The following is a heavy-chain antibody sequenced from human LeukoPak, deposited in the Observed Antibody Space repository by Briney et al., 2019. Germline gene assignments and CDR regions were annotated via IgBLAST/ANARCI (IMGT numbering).Heavy chain of an antibody. CDR2: ISGSGSTI. Sequence: GGSLRLSCAASGVTISNYEMNWVRHAPGKGLEWVSYISGSGSTIYYADSVKGRFTISRDNAKDSLYLQMNSLRAEDTAVYYCARVRSGYSHENYFDYWGQGTLVTVSS. CDR1: GVTISNYE. CDR3: ARVRSGYSHENYFDY. V-gene: IGHV3-48*03. D-gene: IGHD5-18*01. J-gene: IGHJ4*02.